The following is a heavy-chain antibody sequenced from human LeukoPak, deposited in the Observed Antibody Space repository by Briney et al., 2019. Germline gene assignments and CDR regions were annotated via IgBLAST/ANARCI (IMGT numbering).Heavy chain of an antibody. J-gene: IGHJ6*03. Sequence: GGSLRLSCAASGFTFSSYGMHWVRQAPGKGLEWVAFIRYDGSNKYYADSVKGRFTISRDNSKNTLYLQMNSLRAGDTAVYYCAKDGRFGELGDYYYYMDVWGKGTTVTISS. D-gene: IGHD3-10*01. CDR2: IRYDGSNK. V-gene: IGHV3-30*02. CDR3: AKDGRFGELGDYYYYMDV. CDR1: GFTFSSYG.